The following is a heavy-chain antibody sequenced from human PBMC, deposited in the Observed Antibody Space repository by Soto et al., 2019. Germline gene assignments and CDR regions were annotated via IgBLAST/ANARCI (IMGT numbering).Heavy chain of an antibody. Sequence: EVQLVESGGGLVQPGGSLRLSCAASGFTFSDHYMDWVRQVPGKGLEWVGRIRDKAHSYTTEYAASVKGRFTISRDDSKTSLYLQMNSLNTEDTAVYYCARPQGNPYYGIYFENWGQGTLVTVSS. CDR3: ARPQGNPYYGIYFEN. CDR1: GFTFSDHY. V-gene: IGHV3-72*01. J-gene: IGHJ4*02. CDR2: IRDKAHSYTT. D-gene: IGHD3-9*01.